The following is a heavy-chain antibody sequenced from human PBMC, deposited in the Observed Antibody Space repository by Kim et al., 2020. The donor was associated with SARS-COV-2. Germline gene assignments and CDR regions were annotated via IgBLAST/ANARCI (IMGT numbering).Heavy chain of an antibody. CDR2: ISYEGSAQ. Sequence: GGSLRLSCVTSGFTFSSHGMHWVRQAPGKGLEWVAIISYEGSAQSYMDSVQGRFTVSRDNSKNLLFLQMNSLRPEDTAVYYCARNLGGVADLGHWGQGTLVTVSS. CDR3: ARNLGGVADLGH. D-gene: IGHD3-16*01. V-gene: IGHV3-30*03. CDR1: GFTFSSHG. J-gene: IGHJ4*02.